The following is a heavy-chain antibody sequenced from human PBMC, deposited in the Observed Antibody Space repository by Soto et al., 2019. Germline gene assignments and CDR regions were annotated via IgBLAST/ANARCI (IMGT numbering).Heavy chain of an antibody. Sequence: GGSLRLSCAASGFTFSSYAMHWVRQAPGKGLEWVAVISYDGSNKYYADSVKGRFTISRDNSKNTLYLQMNSLRAEDTAVYYCARDGAPTVTTINWFDPWGQGTLVTVSS. V-gene: IGHV3-30-3*01. CDR2: ISYDGSNK. D-gene: IGHD4-17*01. CDR1: GFTFSSYA. J-gene: IGHJ5*02. CDR3: ARDGAPTVTTINWFDP.